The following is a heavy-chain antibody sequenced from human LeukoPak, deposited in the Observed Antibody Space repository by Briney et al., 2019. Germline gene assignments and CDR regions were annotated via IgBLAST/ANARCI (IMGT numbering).Heavy chain of an antibody. CDR2: ISSSSSHI. J-gene: IGHJ6*03. V-gene: IGHV3-21*01. CDR1: GFTFSSHS. D-gene: IGHD6-6*01. CDR3: ARGGLYSSSSYYYYMDV. Sequence: GGSLRLSCAASGFTFSSHSMNWLRQAPGKGLEWVSSISSSSSHIYYADSVKGRFTISRDNAKNSLYLQMNSLRAEDTAVYYCARGGLYSSSSYYYYMDVWGKGTTVTVSS.